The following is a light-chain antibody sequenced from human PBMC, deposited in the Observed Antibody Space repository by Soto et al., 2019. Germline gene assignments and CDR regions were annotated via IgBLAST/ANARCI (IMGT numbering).Light chain of an antibody. CDR1: QSISSW. Sequence: DIQMTQSPSTLSASVGDRVTITCRASQSISSWWAWYQQKPGKAPKLLIYDASSLESGVPSGFSGSGSGTEFTLTISSLQPDEFATYYCQQYNSYSPGWTFGQGTKVEIK. CDR2: DAS. CDR3: QQYNSYSPGWT. V-gene: IGKV1-5*01. J-gene: IGKJ1*01.